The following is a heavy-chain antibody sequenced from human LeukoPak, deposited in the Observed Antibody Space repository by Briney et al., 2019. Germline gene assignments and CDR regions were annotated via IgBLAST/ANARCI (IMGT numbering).Heavy chain of an antibody. CDR2: INPNSGGT. CDR3: ARGIAGPEAYYYGMDV. CDR1: GYTFSGYY. J-gene: IGHJ6*02. D-gene: IGHD6-13*01. Sequence: ASVRVSCKAFGYTFSGYYMHWVRQAPGQGLEWMGWINPNSGGTNFAQNFQGWVTMTRDTSISTVYMELSRLRSDDTAVYYCARGIAGPEAYYYGMDVWGQGTTVTVSS. V-gene: IGHV1-2*04.